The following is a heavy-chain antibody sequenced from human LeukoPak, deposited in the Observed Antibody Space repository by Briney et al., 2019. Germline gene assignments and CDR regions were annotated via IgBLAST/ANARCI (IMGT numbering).Heavy chain of an antibody. V-gene: IGHV3-74*01. Sequence: GGSLRLSCAASGFTFSSYWMHWVRQAPGKGLVWVSRINTDGSSTSYADSVKGRFTISRDNAKNTLYLQMNSLRAEDTAVYYCARDGDFITGTPGGYYYYYMDVWGKGTTVTVSS. D-gene: IGHD1-20*01. CDR2: INTDGSST. CDR1: GFTFSSYW. CDR3: ARDGDFITGTPGGYYYYYMDV. J-gene: IGHJ6*03.